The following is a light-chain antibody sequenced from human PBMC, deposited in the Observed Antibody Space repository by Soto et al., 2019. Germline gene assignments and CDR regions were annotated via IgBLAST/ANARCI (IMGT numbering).Light chain of an antibody. V-gene: IGKV3-20*01. J-gene: IGKJ2*01. CDR1: QSVSSSY. CDR3: QQYGSSPLMYT. Sequence: EIVLTQSPGTLSLSPGERATLSCRASQSVSSSYLAWYQQKPGQAPRLLIYGASSSATGIPDRFSGSGSGTYFTLTISRLEPEDFAVYYCQQYGSSPLMYTFGQGTKLEIK. CDR2: GAS.